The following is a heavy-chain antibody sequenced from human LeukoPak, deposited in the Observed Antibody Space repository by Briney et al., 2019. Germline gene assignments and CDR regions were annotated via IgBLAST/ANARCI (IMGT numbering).Heavy chain of an antibody. Sequence: GASVRLSCAASGSILSIYWVDWVRQARRKGLAWVSSIDSDGKTIHYEDSVKGRNTISRDKARNTLYLQMNGLRAEDTAVYYCVRGGSGYGNFDSWGQGTLVTVSS. CDR3: VRGGSGYGNFDS. CDR1: GSILSIYW. J-gene: IGHJ4*02. V-gene: IGHV3-74*01. CDR2: IDSDGKTI. D-gene: IGHD5-12*01.